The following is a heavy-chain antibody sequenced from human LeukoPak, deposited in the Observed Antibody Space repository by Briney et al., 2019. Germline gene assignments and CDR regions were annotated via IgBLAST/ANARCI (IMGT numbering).Heavy chain of an antibody. CDR3: ARVRYNNALDY. Sequence: GGSLRLSCTASGFTSSSYWMHWVRQAPGKGLVWVSHIKTDGSSITYADSVKGRFTISRDNAKNTLYLQMNSLRAEDTAVYYCARVRYNNALDYWGQGTLVTASS. D-gene: IGHD1-14*01. V-gene: IGHV3-74*03. CDR1: GFTSSSYW. J-gene: IGHJ4*02. CDR2: IKTDGSSI.